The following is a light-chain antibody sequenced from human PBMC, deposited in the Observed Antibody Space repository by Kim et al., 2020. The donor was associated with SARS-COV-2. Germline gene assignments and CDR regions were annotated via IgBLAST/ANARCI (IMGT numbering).Light chain of an antibody. CDR3: CSYVGSNVWV. J-gene: IGLJ3*02. V-gene: IGLV2-23*02. CDR2: EVT. CDR1: SSDVGRYSL. Sequence: GQSITISGTGSSSDVGRYSLVAWYQQLPGKAPQVMIYEVTKRPSGVSNRFSGSKSGNTASLTISGLQAEDEADYYCCSYVGSNVWVFGGGTKVTVL.